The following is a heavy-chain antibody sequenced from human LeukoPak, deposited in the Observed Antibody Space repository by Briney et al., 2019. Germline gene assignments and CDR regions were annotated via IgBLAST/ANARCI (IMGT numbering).Heavy chain of an antibody. CDR1: GFSFSTYV. V-gene: IGHV3-30-3*01. J-gene: IGHJ4*02. D-gene: IGHD4-17*01. CDR2: ISYDGSNK. Sequence: PGGSLRLSCAASGFSFSTYVMHWVRQAPGKGLEWVAFISYDGSNKHYIDSVKGRFTISRDNSKDTLYLQMNSLRAEDTAVYFCARDDYGDYGLLDYWGQGTLVTVSS. CDR3: ARDDYGDYGLLDY.